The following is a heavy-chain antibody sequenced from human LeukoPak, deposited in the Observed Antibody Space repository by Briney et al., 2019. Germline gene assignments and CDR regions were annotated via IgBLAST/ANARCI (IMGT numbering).Heavy chain of an antibody. D-gene: IGHD3-22*01. Sequence: GGSLRLSCAASGXTFSSYPMSWVRQAPGKGLEWVSATGSNGVTYYADSVKGRFTVSRDNSKNALYLQMNGLRADDTAVYYCGIRDTSDYYVFWGQGTLVTVSS. CDR1: GXTFSSYP. J-gene: IGHJ4*02. CDR3: GIRDTSDYYVF. CDR2: TGSNGVT. V-gene: IGHV3-23*01.